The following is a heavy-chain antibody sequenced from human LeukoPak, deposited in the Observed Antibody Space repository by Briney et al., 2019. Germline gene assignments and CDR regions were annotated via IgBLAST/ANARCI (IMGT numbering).Heavy chain of an antibody. Sequence: GGSLRLSCAASGFTFSSYGMHWVRQAPGKGLEWVAVISYDGSNKYYADSVKGRFNISRDNSKNTLYLQMNSLRAEDTAVYYCAKVLRSGYSYGYDGFDYWGQGTRVTVSS. J-gene: IGHJ4*02. CDR3: AKVLRSGYSYGYDGFDY. CDR1: GFTFSSYG. D-gene: IGHD5-18*01. V-gene: IGHV3-30*18. CDR2: ISYDGSNK.